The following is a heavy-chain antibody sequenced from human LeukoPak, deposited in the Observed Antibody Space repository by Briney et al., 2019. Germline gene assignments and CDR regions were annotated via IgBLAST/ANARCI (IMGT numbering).Heavy chain of an antibody. CDR3: AKDRGYSYGYGSSWFDY. D-gene: IGHD5-18*01. CDR1: GFTFNRYW. Sequence: PGGSLRLSCAASGFTFNRYWMSWVRQAPGKELQWVANIKQDGSAKYYVDSVKGRFTISRDNAKNSLYLQMNSLRAEDTAVYYCAKDRGYSYGYGSSWFDYWGQGTLVTVSS. V-gene: IGHV3-7*03. J-gene: IGHJ4*02. CDR2: IKQDGSAK.